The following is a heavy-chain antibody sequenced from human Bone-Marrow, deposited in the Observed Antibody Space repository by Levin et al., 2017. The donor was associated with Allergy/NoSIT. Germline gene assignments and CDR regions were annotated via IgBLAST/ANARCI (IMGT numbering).Heavy chain of an antibody. D-gene: IGHD2-15*01. CDR3: ARPDCSASFCYLLPF. J-gene: IGHJ4*02. V-gene: IGHV5-10-1*01. CDR1: GYSFTNYW. Sequence: GESLKISCQGSGYSFTNYWITWVRQMPGKGLEWMGRINPSDSSINYSPSFQGRVTISADKSISTAYLQWSSLEASDTAIYYCARPDCSASFCYLLPFWGQGTLVTVSS. CDR2: INPSDSSI.